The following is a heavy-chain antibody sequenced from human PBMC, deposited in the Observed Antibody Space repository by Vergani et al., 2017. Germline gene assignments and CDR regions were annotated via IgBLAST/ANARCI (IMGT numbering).Heavy chain of an antibody. CDR2: IYYSGST. V-gene: IGHV4-59*01. D-gene: IGHD6-13*01. CDR1: GGSISSYY. J-gene: IGHJ4*02. CDR3: ARVSIAAAGTRKTPAAGFDY. Sequence: QVQLQESGPGLVKPSETLSLTCTVSGGSISSYYWSWIRQPPGKGLEWIGYIYYSGSTNYNPSLKSRVTISVDTSKNQVSLKLGSVTAADTAVYYCARVSIAAAGTRKTPAAGFDYWGQGTLVTVSS.